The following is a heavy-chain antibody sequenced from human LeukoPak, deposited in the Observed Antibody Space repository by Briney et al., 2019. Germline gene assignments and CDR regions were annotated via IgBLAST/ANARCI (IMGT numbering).Heavy chain of an antibody. J-gene: IGHJ4*02. CDR1: GYTFTSYY. CDR3: ARENIVVVVAAYFDY. D-gene: IGHD2-15*01. Sequence: ASVKVSCKASGYTFTSYYMHWVRQAPGQGLEWMGIINPSGGSTSYAQKFQGRVTMTRDMSTSTVYMELSSLRSEDTAVYYCARENIVVVVAAYFDYWGQGTLVTVSS. CDR2: INPSGGST. V-gene: IGHV1-46*01.